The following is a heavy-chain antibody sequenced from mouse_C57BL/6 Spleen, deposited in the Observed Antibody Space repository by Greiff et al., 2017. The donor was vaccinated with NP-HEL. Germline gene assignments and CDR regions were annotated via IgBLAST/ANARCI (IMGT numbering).Heavy chain of an antibody. D-gene: IGHD1-1*01. CDR1: GYTFTNYW. V-gene: IGHV1-63*01. CDR3: ARQNYGSSYPFAY. J-gene: IGHJ3*01. Sequence: QVQLKESGAELVRPGTSVKMSCKASGYTFTNYWIGWAKQRPGHGLEWIGDIYPGGGYTNYNEKFKGKATLTADKSSSTAYMQFSSLTSEDSAIYYCARQNYGSSYPFAYWGQGTLVTVSA. CDR2: IYPGGGYT.